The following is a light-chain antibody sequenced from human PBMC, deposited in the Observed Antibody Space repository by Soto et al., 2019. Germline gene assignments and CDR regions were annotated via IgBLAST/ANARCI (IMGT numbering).Light chain of an antibody. V-gene: IGLV2-14*01. J-gene: IGLJ7*01. CDR2: AVT. Sequence: QSALTQPASVSGSPGQSIAISCTGTRSDVGAYNYVSWYQQHPGKAPKLMISAVTNRPSGVSDRFSGSKSGNTASLTISGLQAEDEADYYCSSFTSRFTFVFGTGTQLTVL. CDR3: SSFTSRFTFV. CDR1: RSDVGAYNY.